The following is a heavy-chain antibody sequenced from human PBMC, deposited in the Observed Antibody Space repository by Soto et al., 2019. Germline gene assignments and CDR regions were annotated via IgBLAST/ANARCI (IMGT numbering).Heavy chain of an antibody. Sequence: GGSLRLSCAASGFSLSDYSMNWVRQAPGRGLEWVSYMSSSSFTIHYADSVEGRFAISRDNAKNSMYLQMNNLRVEDTAVYYWARDDNDFGSGHFDYWGQGALVSVSS. CDR1: GFSLSDYS. V-gene: IGHV3-48*01. CDR2: MSSSSFTI. CDR3: ARDDNDFGSGHFDY. J-gene: IGHJ4*02. D-gene: IGHD3-3*01.